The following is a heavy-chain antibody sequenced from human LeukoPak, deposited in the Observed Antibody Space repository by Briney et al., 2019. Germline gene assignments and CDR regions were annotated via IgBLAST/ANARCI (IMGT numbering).Heavy chain of an antibody. Sequence: PGGSLRLSCVTSGFTFSRFGVTWVRQPPGKGLEWVASFDGNADGTYYADSVKGRCTISRDNSKNTLYLQMNSLRAEDTAIYYCAKPRIIGLGWAQFDYWGQGSLVTVSS. V-gene: IGHV3-23*01. CDR2: FDGNADGT. D-gene: IGHD2-15*01. J-gene: IGHJ4*02. CDR1: GFTFSRFG. CDR3: AKPRIIGLGWAQFDY.